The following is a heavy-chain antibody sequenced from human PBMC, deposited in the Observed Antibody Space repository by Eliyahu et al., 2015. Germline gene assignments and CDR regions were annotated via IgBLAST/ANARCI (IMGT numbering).Heavy chain of an antibody. V-gene: IGHV1-2*02. D-gene: IGHD2-2*02. CDR1: GHXFTGXX. CDR3: ARCVVPSAIRELNWFDP. J-gene: IGHJ5*02. CDR2: INPNSGAT. Sequence: QKQLVQSGAEVKKPGASVKVSCEASGHXFTGXXIYWLRXAPGQGLEWMGWINPNSGATIYSQNFQGRVTMTRDTSINTAYMEVSGLRSDDTAVYYCARCVVPSAIRELNWFDPWGQGTLVTVSS.